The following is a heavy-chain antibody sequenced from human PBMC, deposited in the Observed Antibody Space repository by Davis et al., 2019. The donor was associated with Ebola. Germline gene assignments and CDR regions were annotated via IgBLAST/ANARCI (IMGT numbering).Heavy chain of an antibody. CDR2: IYYSGST. J-gene: IGHJ4*02. CDR3: ARHSLPYYFDY. D-gene: IGHD6-13*01. CDR1: PGSISTTSYY. Sequence: MPSETLSLTCTLSPGSISTTSYYWGWIRQPPGKGLEWIGYIYYSGSTNYNPSLKSRVTISVDTSKNQFSLKLSSVTAADTAVYYCARHSLPYYFDYWGQGTLVTVSS. V-gene: IGHV4-61*05.